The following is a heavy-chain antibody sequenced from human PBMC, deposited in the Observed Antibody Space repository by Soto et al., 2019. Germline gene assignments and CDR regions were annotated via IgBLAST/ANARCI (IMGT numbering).Heavy chain of an antibody. CDR1: GFTFSSYW. CDR3: ARAYGDYELDY. V-gene: IGHV3-7*01. J-gene: IGHJ4*02. D-gene: IGHD4-17*01. Sequence: GGSLGLSCAASGFTFSSYWMSWVRQAPGKGLEWVANIKQDGSEKYYVDSVKGRFTISRDNAKNSLYLQMNSLRAEDTAVYYCARAYGDYELDYWGKGTLVTVSS. CDR2: IKQDGSEK.